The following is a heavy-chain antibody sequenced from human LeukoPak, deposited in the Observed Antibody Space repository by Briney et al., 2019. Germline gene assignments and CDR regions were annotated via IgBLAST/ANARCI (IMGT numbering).Heavy chain of an antibody. D-gene: IGHD3-9*01. CDR3: ARRGDFDWLLAHFDC. CDR1: GGSISSSSYY. J-gene: IGHJ4*02. CDR2: IYYSGST. Sequence: SETLSLTCTVSGGSISSSSYYWGWIRQPPGKGLEWIGSIYYSGSTYYNPSLKSRVTISVDTSKNQFSLKLSSVTAADTAVYYCARRGDFDWLLAHFDCWGQGTLVTVSS. V-gene: IGHV4-39*01.